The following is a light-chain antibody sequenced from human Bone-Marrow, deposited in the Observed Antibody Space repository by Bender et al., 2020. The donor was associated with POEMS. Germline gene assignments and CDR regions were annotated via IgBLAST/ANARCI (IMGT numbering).Light chain of an antibody. CDR3: CSYAGSSTLI. CDR2: EVT. Sequence: QSALTQPASVSGSPGQSITMSYTGTSSDIGAYNYVSWYQQHPGKAPKLIIYEVTDRPSGLSNRFSGSKSGNTASLTISGLQAEDEADYHCCSYAGSSTLIFGGGTKLTVL. J-gene: IGLJ2*01. CDR1: SSDIGAYNY. V-gene: IGLV2-14*03.